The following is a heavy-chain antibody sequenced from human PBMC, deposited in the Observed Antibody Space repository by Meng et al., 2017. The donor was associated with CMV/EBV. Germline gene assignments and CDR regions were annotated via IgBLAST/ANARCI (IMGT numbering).Heavy chain of an antibody. V-gene: IGHV4-34*01. J-gene: IGHJ1*01. CDR1: GGSFSGYY. D-gene: IGHD5-12*01. Sequence: SETLSLTCAVYGGSFSGYYWSWIRQPPGKGLEWIGEINHSGSTNYNPSLKSRVTISVDTSKNQFSLKLSSVTAEDSAVYYCVRDVGGRGYSADWGQGTLVTVSS. CDR3: VRDVGGRGYSAD. CDR2: INHSGST.